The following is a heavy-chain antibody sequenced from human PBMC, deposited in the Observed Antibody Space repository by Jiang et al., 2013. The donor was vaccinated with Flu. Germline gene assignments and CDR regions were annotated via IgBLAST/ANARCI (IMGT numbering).Heavy chain of an antibody. D-gene: IGHD2-2*01. V-gene: IGHV4-39*01. J-gene: IGHJ4*02. CDR3: ARGGDIVVVPAAIDLSLDY. Sequence: LLKPSETLSLTCTVSGGSISSSSYYWGWIRQPPGKGLEWIGSIYYSGSTYYNPSLKSRVTISVDTSKNQFSLKLSSVTAADTAVYYCARGGDIVVVPAAIDLSLDYWGQGTLVTVSS. CDR1: GGSISSSSYY. CDR2: IYYSGST.